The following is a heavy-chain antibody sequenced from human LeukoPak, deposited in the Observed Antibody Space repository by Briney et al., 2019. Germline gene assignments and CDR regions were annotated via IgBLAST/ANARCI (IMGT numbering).Heavy chain of an antibody. Sequence: ASVKVSCKASGYTFTSYGISWVRQAPGQGLEWMGWISAYNGATNYAQKFQGRVTMTTDTSTSTAYMELRSLRSDDTAVYYCARDRRSGPTYFDHWGQGTLVTVSS. D-gene: IGHD6-25*01. V-gene: IGHV1-18*01. CDR3: ARDRRSGPTYFDH. J-gene: IGHJ4*02. CDR1: GYTFTSYG. CDR2: ISAYNGAT.